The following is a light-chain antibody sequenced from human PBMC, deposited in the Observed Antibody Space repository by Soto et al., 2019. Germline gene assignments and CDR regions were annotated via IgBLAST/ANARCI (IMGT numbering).Light chain of an antibody. Sequence: EIVLTQSPGTLSLSPGERATLSCRASQSVSSTYLAWYQQKPGQAPMLLISGASNRATGIPDRFSGSGSGTDFTLTISRLEPEDFAVYYCQEYGSSRTFGQGTKVDIK. CDR3: QEYGSSRT. J-gene: IGKJ1*01. CDR2: GAS. V-gene: IGKV3-20*01. CDR1: QSVSSTY.